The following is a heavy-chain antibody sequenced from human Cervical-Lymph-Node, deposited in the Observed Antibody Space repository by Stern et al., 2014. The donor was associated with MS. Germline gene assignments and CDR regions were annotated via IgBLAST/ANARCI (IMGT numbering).Heavy chain of an antibody. V-gene: IGHV5-51*03. CDR2: IFPGDSDT. D-gene: IGHD4-17*01. Sequence: QLVQSGAEVKKAGESLKISCQGSGYSFTSYWIGWVRQMPGQGLEWMGSIFPGDSDTRYSPSFQGQVTISADKSNRTAYLQWSSLKASDTAMYYCARPKDYGDFKNWGQGTLVTVSS. CDR3: ARPKDYGDFKN. CDR1: GYSFTSYW. J-gene: IGHJ4*02.